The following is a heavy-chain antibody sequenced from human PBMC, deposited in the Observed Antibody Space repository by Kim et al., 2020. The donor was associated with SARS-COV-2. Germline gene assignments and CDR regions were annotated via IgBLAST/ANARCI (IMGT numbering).Heavy chain of an antibody. D-gene: IGHD3-10*01. V-gene: IGHV3-23*01. J-gene: IGHJ4*02. CDR3: ATTSMVRGVRPKGGDY. Sequence: SVKGRFTITRDNSKSTLYLQMNSLRAEDTAVYYCATTSMVRGVRPKGGDYWGQGTLVTVSS.